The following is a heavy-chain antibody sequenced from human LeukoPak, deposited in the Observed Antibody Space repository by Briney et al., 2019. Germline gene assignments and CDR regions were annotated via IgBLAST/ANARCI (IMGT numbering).Heavy chain of an antibody. J-gene: IGHJ4*02. CDR2: ISGSGGST. CDR1: GFTFSSYA. Sequence: GGSLRLSCAASGFTFSSYAMTWVREAPGKGLEWVSRISGSGGSTYYADSVKGRFTISRDNSKNTLYLQMNSLRAEDTAVYYCAKMTLVYYGSGSYEDDWGQGTLVTVSS. D-gene: IGHD3-10*01. V-gene: IGHV3-23*01. CDR3: AKMTLVYYGSGSYEDD.